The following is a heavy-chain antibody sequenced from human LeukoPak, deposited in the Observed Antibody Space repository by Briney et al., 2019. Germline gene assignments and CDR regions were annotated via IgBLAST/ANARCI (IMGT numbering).Heavy chain of an antibody. CDR1: GGSISSSSYY. CDR2: IYFSGST. D-gene: IGHD1-1*01. Sequence: PSETLSLTCTVSGGSISSSSYYWGWIRQPPGKGLEWIGSIYFSGSTYYNPSLKSRVTISVDMSRTQFSLKLSSVTAADTAMYYCARAGGRYADWFDPWGQGTLVTVSS. V-gene: IGHV4-39*07. CDR3: ARAGGRYADWFDP. J-gene: IGHJ5*02.